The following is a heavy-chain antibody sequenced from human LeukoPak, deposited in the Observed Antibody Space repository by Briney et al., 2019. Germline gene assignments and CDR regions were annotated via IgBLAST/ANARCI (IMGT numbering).Heavy chain of an antibody. CDR3: ARVLNMSGMDV. Sequence: SETLSLTCSVSGGSIRETYWSWIRQPAGKGLEWMGYIYYGGSTKSNPSLENRVTISVDASKNEFSLKLSSVTAADTAVYYCARVLNMSGMDVWGQGTTVTVSS. V-gene: IGHV4-59*08. CDR2: IYYGGST. J-gene: IGHJ6*02. D-gene: IGHD2/OR15-2a*01. CDR1: GGSIRETY.